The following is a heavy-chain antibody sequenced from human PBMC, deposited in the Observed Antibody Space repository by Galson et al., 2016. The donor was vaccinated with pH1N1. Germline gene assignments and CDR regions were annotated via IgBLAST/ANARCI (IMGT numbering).Heavy chain of an antibody. J-gene: IGHJ6*02. CDR1: GFTDSSNY. CDR3: ARVGECWSYYYYNMDV. V-gene: IGHV3-53*01. D-gene: IGHD3-3*01. CDR2: IYSGGRT. Sequence: SLRLSCAASGFTDSSNYMSWVRQAPGKGLEWVSLIYSGGRTYYADSVKGRFTISRDNSKNTLYLQMNSLRVEDTAVYYCARVGECWSYYYYNMDVWGQGTTVTVSS.